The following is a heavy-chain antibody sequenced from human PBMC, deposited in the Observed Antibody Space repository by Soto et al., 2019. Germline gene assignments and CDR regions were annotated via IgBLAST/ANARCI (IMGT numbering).Heavy chain of an antibody. CDR2: INAGNGNT. D-gene: IGHD3-10*01. J-gene: IGHJ6*02. CDR3: ARVTMVRGVLYYYYGMDV. Sequence: GASVKVSCKASGYTFTSYAMHWVRQAPGQRLEWMGWINAGNGNTKYSQKFQGRVTITRDTSASTAYMELSSLRSEDTAVYYCARVTMVRGVLYYYYGMDVWGQGTTVTVSS. CDR1: GYTFTSYA. V-gene: IGHV1-3*01.